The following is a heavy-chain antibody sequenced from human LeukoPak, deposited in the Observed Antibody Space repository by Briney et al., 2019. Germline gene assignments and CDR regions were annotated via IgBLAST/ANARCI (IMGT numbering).Heavy chain of an antibody. V-gene: IGHV1-2*02. J-gene: IGHJ5*02. CDR3: ARADFVDAGPYLIGP. CDR1: GYSFTDYY. D-gene: IGHD3-3*01. Sequence: ASVKVSCKTSGYSFTDYYIHWVRQAPGQGLEWMGWINPKSGRTSSARKFQDRVTMTRDPSISTVYMDIAWLTSDDTAIYFCARADFVDAGPYLIGPWGQGTLVTVSS. CDR2: INPKSGRT.